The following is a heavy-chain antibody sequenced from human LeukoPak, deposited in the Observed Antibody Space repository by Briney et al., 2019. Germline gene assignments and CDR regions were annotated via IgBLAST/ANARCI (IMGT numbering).Heavy chain of an antibody. CDR3: AKDLRPDGVDNFDH. CDR2: ILASGSPT. D-gene: IGHD2-8*01. Sequence: GGSLRLSCAASGFNFNSYTMNWVRRAPGKGLQWVANILASGSPTYYADSVKGRFVISRDNSKNTVYLQMNSLRVEDTAIYYCAKDLRPDGVDNFDHWGQGILVTVSS. J-gene: IGHJ4*02. CDR1: GFNFNSYT. V-gene: IGHV3-23*01.